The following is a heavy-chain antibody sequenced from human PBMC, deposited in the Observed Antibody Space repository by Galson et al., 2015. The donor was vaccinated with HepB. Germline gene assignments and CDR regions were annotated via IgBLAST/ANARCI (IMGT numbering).Heavy chain of an antibody. J-gene: IGHJ2*01. CDR3: ARDSGCYFDL. D-gene: IGHD3-10*01. CDR1: GFTFSPYA. V-gene: IGHV3-30*03. CDR2: ISYDGSHQ. Sequence: SLRLSCAASGFTFSPYAMHWVRQAPGKGLEWVGIISYDGSHQYYGDSVKGRFTISRDNSKNTLYLQMHSLRGTDTAVYYCARDSGCYFDLWGRGALVTVSS.